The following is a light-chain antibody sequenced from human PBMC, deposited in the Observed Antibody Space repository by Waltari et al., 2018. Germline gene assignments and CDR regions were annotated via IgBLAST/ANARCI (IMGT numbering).Light chain of an antibody. J-gene: IGLJ2*01. Sequence: NFMLPQPHSASASPGKTITISCTRSSCSLASNYVQWYQQRPGSAPTTVIYEDNQRPSGVPDRFSGSIDSSSNSASLTISGLKTEDEADYYCQSSDSSLVVFGGGTKLTVL. CDR2: EDN. CDR1: SCSLASNY. CDR3: QSSDSSLVV. V-gene: IGLV6-57*04.